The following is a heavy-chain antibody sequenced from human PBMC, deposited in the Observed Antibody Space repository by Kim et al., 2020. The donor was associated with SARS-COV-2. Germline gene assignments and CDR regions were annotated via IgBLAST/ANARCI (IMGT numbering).Heavy chain of an antibody. D-gene: IGHD6-13*01. Sequence: GSLRLSCAASGFTFSSYAMHWVRQAPGKGLEWVAVIWYDGSNKYYADSVKGRFTISRDNSKNTLYLQMNSLRAEDTAVYYCAKTTNTMGPLSSSWGNNYAFDIWGQGTMVTVSS. CDR2: IWYDGSNK. J-gene: IGHJ3*02. V-gene: IGHV3-33*06. CDR1: GFTFSSYA. CDR3: AKTTNTMGPLSSSWGNNYAFDI.